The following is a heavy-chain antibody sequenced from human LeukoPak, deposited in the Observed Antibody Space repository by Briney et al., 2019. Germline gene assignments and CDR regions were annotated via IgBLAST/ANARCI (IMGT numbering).Heavy chain of an antibody. D-gene: IGHD5/OR15-5a*01. CDR1: GFIFSSYS. V-gene: IGHV3-21*04. J-gene: IGHJ4*02. CDR3: AKDLRPDGVNDLDH. CDR2: ISSSSSYK. Sequence: GGSLRLSCAASGFIFSSYSMNWVRQAPGKGLEWVSSISSSSSYKYYADSVKGRFTISRDNSKNMLYLQMNSLRAEDTAVYCCAKDLRPDGVNDLDHWGQGTLVTVSS.